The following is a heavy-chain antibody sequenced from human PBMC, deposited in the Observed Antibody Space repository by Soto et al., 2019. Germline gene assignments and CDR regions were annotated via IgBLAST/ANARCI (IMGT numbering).Heavy chain of an antibody. J-gene: IGHJ4*02. V-gene: IGHV4-34*01. CDR2: INHSGST. Sequence: SETLSLTCAVYGGSFSGYYWSWIRQPPGKGLEWIGEINHSGSTNYNPSLKSRVTISVDTSKNQFSLKLSSMTAADTAVYYCASASIAAPLGYWGQGTLVTVSS. CDR3: ASASIAAPLGY. CDR1: GGSFSGYY. D-gene: IGHD6-6*01.